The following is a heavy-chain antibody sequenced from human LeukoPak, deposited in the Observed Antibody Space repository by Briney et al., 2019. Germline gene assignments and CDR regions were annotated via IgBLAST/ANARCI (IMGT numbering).Heavy chain of an antibody. Sequence: SETLSLTCAVSGGSSSSSNWWSWVRQPPGKGLEWIGEIYHSGSTNYNPSLKSRVTISVDKSKNQFSLKLSSVTAADTAVYYCARAGGYSGYDVAYFDYWGQGTLVTVSS. J-gene: IGHJ4*02. CDR2: IYHSGST. V-gene: IGHV4-4*02. CDR1: GGSSSSSNW. CDR3: ARAGGYSGYDVAYFDY. D-gene: IGHD5-12*01.